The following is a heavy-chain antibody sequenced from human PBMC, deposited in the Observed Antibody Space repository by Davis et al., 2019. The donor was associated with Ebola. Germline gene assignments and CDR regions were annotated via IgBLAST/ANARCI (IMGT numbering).Heavy chain of an antibody. Sequence: GESLKISCAASGFTFSSHAMTWVRQAPGKGLEWVSSIGTSGTYIHYSDSMRGRFTISRDDAKNSLYLHMNSLRAEDTAVYYCVREGYDILTGYRTREFDYWGQGTLVTVSS. CDR2: IGTSGTYI. D-gene: IGHD3-9*01. J-gene: IGHJ4*02. CDR3: VREGYDILTGYRTREFDY. V-gene: IGHV3-21*01. CDR1: GFTFSSHA.